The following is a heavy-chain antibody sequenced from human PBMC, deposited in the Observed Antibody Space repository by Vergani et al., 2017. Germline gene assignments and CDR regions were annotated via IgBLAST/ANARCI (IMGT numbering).Heavy chain of an antibody. Sequence: EVQLVESGGGLVQPGRSLRLSCAASGFTFDDYAMHWVRQAPGKGLEWVSGISWNSGSIGYADSVKGRFTISRDNAKNSLYLQMNSLRAEDTALYYCAKRSYSSSNYYYYYYMDVWGKGTTVTVSS. CDR1: GFTFDDYA. J-gene: IGHJ6*03. CDR3: AKRSYSSSNYYYYYYMDV. D-gene: IGHD6-6*01. CDR2: ISWNSGSI. V-gene: IGHV3-9*01.